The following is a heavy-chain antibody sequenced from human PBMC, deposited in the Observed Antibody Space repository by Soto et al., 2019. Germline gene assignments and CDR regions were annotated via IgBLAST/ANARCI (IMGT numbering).Heavy chain of an antibody. CDR2: IYWYDDK. CDR1: GFSLSTSGVG. Sequence: QITLKESGPTLVKPTQTLTLTCTFSGFSLSTSGVGVGWIRQPPGKALEWLALIYWYDDKRYSPSLKSRLTLTKDTSKHHAVLTMTNMDPVDTATYYGAHSNYYETSQHWRQGTLVAVSS. J-gene: IGHJ1*01. D-gene: IGHD3-3*01. V-gene: IGHV2-5*01. CDR3: AHSNYYETSQH.